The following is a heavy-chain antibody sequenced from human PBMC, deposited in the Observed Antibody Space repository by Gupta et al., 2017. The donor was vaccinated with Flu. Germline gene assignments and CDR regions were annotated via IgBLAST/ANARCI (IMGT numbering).Heavy chain of an antibody. CDR3: ARSIGYFYDNWCDP. J-gene: IGHJ5*02. D-gene: IGHD3-22*01. V-gene: IGHV3-48*01. CDR2: ISSGGDTI. Sequence: RQVPGKGLEWLSAISSGGDTIYYADSVKGRFAISRDNARNSLHLQMNNLRADDTGVYYCARSIGYFYDNWCDPWGQGTLVTVSS.